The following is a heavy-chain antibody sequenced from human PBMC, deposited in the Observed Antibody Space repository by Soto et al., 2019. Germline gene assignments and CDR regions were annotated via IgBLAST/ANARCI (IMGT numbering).Heavy chain of an antibody. D-gene: IGHD1-1*01. J-gene: IGHJ6*02. Sequence: QVQLVQSGAEVKKPGASVKVSCKASGYTFTSYAMHWVRQAPGQRLEWMGWINAGNGNTKYSPKFQGRVTITRDTSASIAYMELSSLISEDTAVYFCASSHLNSYNNYGMHVWGQGTTVTVSS. CDR1: GYTFTSYA. V-gene: IGHV1-3*01. CDR3: ASSHLNSYNNYGMHV. CDR2: INAGNGNT.